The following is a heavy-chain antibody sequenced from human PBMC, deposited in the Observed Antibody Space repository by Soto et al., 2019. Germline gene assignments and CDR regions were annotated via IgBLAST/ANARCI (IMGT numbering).Heavy chain of an antibody. CDR3: ARDRIPSRLLWCGESKEDYYGMDV. J-gene: IGHJ6*02. CDR2: INPNSGGT. V-gene: IGHV1-2*04. CDR1: GYTFTGYY. Sequence: GASVKVSCKASGYTFTGYYMHWVRQAPGQGLEWMGWINPNSGGTNYAQKFQGWVTMTRDTSISTAYMELSRLRSDDTAVYYCARDRIPSRLLWCGESKEDYYGMDVWGQGTTVTVSS. D-gene: IGHD3-10*01.